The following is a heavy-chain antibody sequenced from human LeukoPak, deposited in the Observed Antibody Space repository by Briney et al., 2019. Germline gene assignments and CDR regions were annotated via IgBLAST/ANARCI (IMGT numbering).Heavy chain of an antibody. CDR2: IYYSGST. J-gene: IGHJ5*02. V-gene: IGHV4-39*01. CDR3: ARQGTYYYGSGSYVLLNWFDP. CDR1: GGSISSSSYY. Sequence: SETLSLTCTVSGGSISSSSYYWGWIRQPPGKGLEWIGSIYYSGSTYYNPFLKSRVTISVDTSKNQFSLKLSSVTAADTAVYYRARQGTYYYGSGSYVLLNWFDPWGQGTLVTVSS. D-gene: IGHD3-10*01.